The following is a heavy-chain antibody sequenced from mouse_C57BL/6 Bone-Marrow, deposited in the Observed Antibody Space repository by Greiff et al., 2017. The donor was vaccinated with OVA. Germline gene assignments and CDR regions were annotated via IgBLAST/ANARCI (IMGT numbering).Heavy chain of an antibody. CDR3: ARGTTVVAEGAWFAY. V-gene: IGHV1-26*01. CDR1: GYTFTDYY. CDR2: INPNNGGT. J-gene: IGHJ3*01. Sequence: EVQLQQSGPELVKPGASVKISCKASGYTFTDYYMNWVKQSHGKSLEWIGDINPNNGGTSYNQKFKGKATLTVDKSSSTAYMELRSLTSEDSAVYYCARGTTVVAEGAWFAYWGQGTLVTVSA. D-gene: IGHD1-1*01.